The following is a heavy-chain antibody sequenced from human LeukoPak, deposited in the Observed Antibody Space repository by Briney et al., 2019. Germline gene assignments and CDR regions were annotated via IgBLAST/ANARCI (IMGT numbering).Heavy chain of an antibody. D-gene: IGHD3-10*01. Sequence: SETLSLTCTVSGGSISSYYWSWIRQPPGKGLEWIGYIYYSGNTNCNPSLKSRVTIPVDTSKNQFSLKLSSVTAADTAVYYCARKTRITMVRGVISYYYYMDVWGKGTTVTISS. CDR1: GGSISSYY. CDR2: IYYSGNT. V-gene: IGHV4-59*12. CDR3: ARKTRITMVRGVISYYYYMDV. J-gene: IGHJ6*03.